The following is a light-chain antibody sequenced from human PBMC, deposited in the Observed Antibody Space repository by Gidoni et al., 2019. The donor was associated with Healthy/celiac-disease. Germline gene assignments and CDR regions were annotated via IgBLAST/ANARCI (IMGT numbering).Light chain of an antibody. J-gene: IGKJ3*01. Sequence: DTQMTQSPSSLSASVGDRVTITCRASQSISSYLNWYQQKPGKAPKLLIYAASSLQSGVPSRFSGSGSGTDFTLTISSLQPEDFATYYCQQSYSTPPFTFXPXTKVDIK. CDR2: AAS. CDR1: QSISSY. CDR3: QQSYSTPPFT. V-gene: IGKV1-39*01.